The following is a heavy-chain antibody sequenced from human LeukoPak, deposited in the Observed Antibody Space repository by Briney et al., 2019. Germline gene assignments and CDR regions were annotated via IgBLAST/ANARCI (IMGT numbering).Heavy chain of an antibody. V-gene: IGHV3-30*18. CDR2: ISYDGSNK. Sequence: PGGSLRLSCAAPGFTFSSYGMHWVRQAPGKGLEWVAVISYDGSNKYYADSVKGRFTISRDNSKNTLYLQMNSLRAEDTAVYYCAKDPGLPVFDYWGQGTLVTVSS. CDR3: AKDPGLPVFDY. J-gene: IGHJ4*02. D-gene: IGHD5-12*01. CDR1: GFTFSSYG.